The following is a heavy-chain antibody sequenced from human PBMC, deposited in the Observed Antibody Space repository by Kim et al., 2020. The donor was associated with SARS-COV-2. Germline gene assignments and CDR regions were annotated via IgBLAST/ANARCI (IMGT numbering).Heavy chain of an antibody. V-gene: IGHV3-30*02. D-gene: IGHD6-13*01. CDR3: AKDGSSWYGPPYFYYGMDV. Sequence: GRFTISRDNSKNTLYLQMNSLRAEDTAVYYCAKDGSSWYGPPYFYYGMDVWGQGTTVTVSS. J-gene: IGHJ6*02.